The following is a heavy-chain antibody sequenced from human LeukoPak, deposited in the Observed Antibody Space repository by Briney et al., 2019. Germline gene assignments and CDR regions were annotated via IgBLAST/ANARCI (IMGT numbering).Heavy chain of an antibody. CDR1: GFTFSSYE. CDR3: AKPSRPYCSSTSCNDY. D-gene: IGHD2-2*01. J-gene: IGHJ4*02. Sequence: GGSLRLSCAPSGFTFSSYEMNWVRQAPGKGLEWVSYISSSGSTIYYADSVKGRFTISRDNAKNSLYLQMNSLRAEDTAVYYCAKPSRPYCSSTSCNDYWGQGTLVTVSS. CDR2: ISSSGSTI. V-gene: IGHV3-48*03.